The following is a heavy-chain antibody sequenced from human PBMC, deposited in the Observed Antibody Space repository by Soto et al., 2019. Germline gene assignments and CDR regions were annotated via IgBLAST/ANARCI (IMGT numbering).Heavy chain of an antibody. V-gene: IGHV1-3*01. D-gene: IGHD1-26*01. J-gene: IGHJ5*02. Sequence: EASVKVSCKASGNTVPNYAIHWVRQAPGQRLEWMGWINGGNGNTYYSEHFQGRFTISRDNSKNTLYLQMNSLRAEDTAVYYCAREWDPGNWFDPWGQGTLVTVSS. CDR2: INGGNGNT. CDR3: AREWDPGNWFDP. CDR1: GNTVPNYA.